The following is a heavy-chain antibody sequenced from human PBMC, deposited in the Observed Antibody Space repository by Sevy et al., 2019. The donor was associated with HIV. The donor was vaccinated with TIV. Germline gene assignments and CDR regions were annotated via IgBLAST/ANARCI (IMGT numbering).Heavy chain of an antibody. J-gene: IGHJ4*02. CDR3: AKVDRTYVSS. Sequence: SETLSLTCTVSGGSISSYYWSWIRQPPGKGLEWIGCGYYSGSTNYNPSLKSRVTISIDTSKSQFSLKVNSVTAADTAVYYCAKVDRTYVSSWGLGTLVTVSS. V-gene: IGHV4-59*13. D-gene: IGHD3-16*01. CDR2: GYYSGST. CDR1: GGSISSYY.